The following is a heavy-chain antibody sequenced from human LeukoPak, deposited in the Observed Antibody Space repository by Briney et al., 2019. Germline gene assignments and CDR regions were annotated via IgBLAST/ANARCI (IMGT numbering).Heavy chain of an antibody. D-gene: IGHD3-16*02. J-gene: IGHJ4*02. CDR1: GGSISSYY. CDR2: ISGSGGST. CDR3: AKGFGGVIVQSYYFDY. V-gene: IGHV3-23*01. Sequence: ETLSLTCTVSGGSISSYYWTWIRQPPGKGLEWVSAISGSGGSTYYADSVKGRFTISRDNSKNTLYLQMNSLRAEDTAVYYCAKGFGGVIVQSYYFDYWGQGTLVTVSS.